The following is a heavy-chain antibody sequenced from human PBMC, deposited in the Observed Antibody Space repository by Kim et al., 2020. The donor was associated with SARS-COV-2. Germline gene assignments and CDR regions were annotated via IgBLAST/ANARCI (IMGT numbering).Heavy chain of an antibody. V-gene: IGHV4-39*07. CDR3: ARMVRGVIKPPWFDP. D-gene: IGHD3-10*01. CDR2: IYYSGST. Sequence: SETLSLTCTVSGGSISSSSYYWGWIRQPPGKGLEWIGSIYYSGSTYYNPSLKSRVTISVDTSKNQFSLKLSSVTAADTAVYYCARMVRGVIKPPWFDPWGQGTLVTVSS. J-gene: IGHJ5*02. CDR1: GGSISSSSYY.